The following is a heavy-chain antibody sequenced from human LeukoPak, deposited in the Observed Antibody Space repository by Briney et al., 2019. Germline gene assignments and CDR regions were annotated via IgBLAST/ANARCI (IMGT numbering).Heavy chain of an antibody. J-gene: IGHJ4*02. CDR3: ARGVLMVYAPYYFDY. Sequence: SVKVSCKASGGTFSTYAINWVRQAPGQGLEWMGGIIPIFGTAKYAQKFQGRVTITTDESTSTAYMELSSLRSEDTAVYYCARGVLMVYAPYYFDYWGQGTLVTVSS. CDR2: IIPIFGTA. D-gene: IGHD2-8*01. V-gene: IGHV1-69*05. CDR1: GGTFSTYA.